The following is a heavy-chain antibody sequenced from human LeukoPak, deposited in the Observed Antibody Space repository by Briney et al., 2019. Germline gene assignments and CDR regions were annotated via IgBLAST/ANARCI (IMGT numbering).Heavy chain of an antibody. V-gene: IGHV4-38-2*02. CDR2: VYHSGYT. CDR3: ARGWSILRGGDWFDP. Sequence: SETLSLTCSVSGYSISSGDYWGWIRQPPGKGLEWIGSVYHSGYTYYNPSLKSRATISVDTSKNQFSLKLSSVTAADTTVYYCARGWSILRGGDWFDPWGQGTLVTVSS. J-gene: IGHJ5*02. CDR1: GYSISSGDY. D-gene: IGHD3-3*02.